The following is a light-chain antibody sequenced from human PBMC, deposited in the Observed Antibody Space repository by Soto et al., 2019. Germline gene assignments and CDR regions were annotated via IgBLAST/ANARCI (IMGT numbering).Light chain of an antibody. Sequence: VGWPQSPATLSLSPGERASLSCRASQSVRRYLAWYQQRPGQAHRLLIYDTSNRVTGIPARSSGSGSGTDFTLTISSLEPEDFAVYYCQERSSWPPTFGQGTKVDIK. CDR1: QSVRRY. CDR3: QERSSWPPT. V-gene: IGKV3-11*01. J-gene: IGKJ1*01. CDR2: DTS.